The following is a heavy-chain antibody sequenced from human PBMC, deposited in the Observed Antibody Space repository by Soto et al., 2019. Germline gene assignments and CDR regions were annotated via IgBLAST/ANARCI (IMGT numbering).Heavy chain of an antibody. D-gene: IGHD3-16*01. J-gene: IGHJ4*02. V-gene: IGHV4-34*01. CDR3: ARFGRMGVDH. CDR2: TNHRGVT. CDR1: GASFSEYY. Sequence: QVHLQQWGAGLLKPSETLSLSCTVSGASFSEYYGSWSRHPPGKGLEWIGETNHRGVTHYNRSLQSRVPISVETSKNQFSLRLSSVTAADTGVYYCARFGRMGVDHWGQGTLVIVSS.